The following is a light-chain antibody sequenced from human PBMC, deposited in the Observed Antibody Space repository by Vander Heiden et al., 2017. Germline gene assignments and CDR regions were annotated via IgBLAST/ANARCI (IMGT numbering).Light chain of an antibody. CDR3: QQSYSTPCT. V-gene: IGKV1-39*01. J-gene: IGKJ1*01. CDR1: QSISIY. CDR2: AAS. Sequence: DIQMTQSPSSLSASVGDRVTITCRASQSISIYLNWYQQKPGKAPKLLIYAASSLQSGVPSRFSGSGSETDFTLTISSLQPEDFATYYCQQSYSTPCTFGQGTKVEIK.